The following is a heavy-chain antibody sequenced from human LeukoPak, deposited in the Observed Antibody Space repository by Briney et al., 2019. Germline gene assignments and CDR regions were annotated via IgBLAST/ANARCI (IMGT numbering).Heavy chain of an antibody. J-gene: IGHJ5*02. CDR1: GFTFSSCA. CDR3: ANSPYCSSTSCYGGLDP. CDR2: ISYDGSTK. V-gene: IGHV3-30*18. D-gene: IGHD2-2*01. Sequence: GGSLRLSCAASGFTFSSCAMHWVRQAPGKGLEWVAVISYDGSTKYYADSVKGRFTISRDNSQNTIYLQMNSLRAEDTAVYYCANSPYCSSTSCYGGLDPWGQGTLVTVSS.